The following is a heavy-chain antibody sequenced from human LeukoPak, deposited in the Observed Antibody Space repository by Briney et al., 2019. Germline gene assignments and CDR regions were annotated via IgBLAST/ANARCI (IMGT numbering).Heavy chain of an antibody. CDR2: ISAYNGNT. Sequence: ASVKVSCKASGYTFTSYSINWVRQAPGQGLEWMGWISAYNGNTKYAQKLQGRVTMTTDTSTSTAYMELRSLRSDDTAVYYCARGLGGSGSYFLTFDYWGQATLVTVSS. V-gene: IGHV1-18*01. CDR1: GYTFTSYS. D-gene: IGHD1-26*01. J-gene: IGHJ4*02. CDR3: ARGLGGSGSYFLTFDY.